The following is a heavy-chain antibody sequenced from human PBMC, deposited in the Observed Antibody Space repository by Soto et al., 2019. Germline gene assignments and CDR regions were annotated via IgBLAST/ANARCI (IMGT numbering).Heavy chain of an antibody. J-gene: IGHJ4*02. D-gene: IGHD6-19*01. V-gene: IGHV4-34*01. CDR3: ARVRRASQWLVHVRYFDY. CDR1: GGSFSGYY. CDR2: INNSGST. Sequence: SETLSLTCAVYGGSFSGYYWSWIRQPPGKGLEWIGEINNSGSTNYNPSLKSRVTISVDTSKNQFSLRLSSVTAADPAVYYCARVRRASQWLVHVRYFDYWGQGTLVTVSS.